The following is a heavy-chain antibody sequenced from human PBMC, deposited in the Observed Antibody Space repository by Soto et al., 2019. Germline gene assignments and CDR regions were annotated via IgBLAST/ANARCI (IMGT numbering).Heavy chain of an antibody. CDR2: ISRSGNI. Sequence: QVQLQESGPGLAKPSQTLPLICTVSGGSLTTGDYYWTWIRQSPGEGLEWIGYISRSGNIFYNPSLKSRITISLDTSKDQFSLKLNSVTAADTAVYYCARGNDYVYFYDYWGQGTLVTVSS. CDR1: GGSLTTGDYY. V-gene: IGHV4-30-4*01. CDR3: ARGNDYVYFYDY. J-gene: IGHJ4*02. D-gene: IGHD4-17*01.